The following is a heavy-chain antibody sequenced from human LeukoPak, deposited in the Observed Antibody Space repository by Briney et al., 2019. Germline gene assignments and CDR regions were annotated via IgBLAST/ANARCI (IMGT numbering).Heavy chain of an antibody. CDR2: IWSNGTDK. CDR3: AKDAQSGFDNIIAREK. Sequence: GGSLRLSCAASGFTYSHYGMHWVRQAPGKGLEWIAVIWSNGTDKYYGAAVKGRFTISSTNYKNSLFLQMNGLSAEAAAVYYCAKDAQSGFDNIIAREKWGQGTLVTVSS. CDR1: GFTYSHYG. V-gene: IGHV3-33*06. D-gene: IGHD5-12*01. J-gene: IGHJ4*02.